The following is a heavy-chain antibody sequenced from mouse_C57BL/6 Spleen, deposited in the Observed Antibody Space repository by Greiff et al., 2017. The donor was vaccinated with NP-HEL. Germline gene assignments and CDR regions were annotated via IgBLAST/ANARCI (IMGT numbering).Heavy chain of an antibody. CDR1: GFTFSDYG. D-gene: IGHD2-4*01. CDR2: ISSGSSTI. V-gene: IGHV5-17*01. Sequence: EVKLMESGGGLVKPGGSLKLSCAASGFTFSDYGMHWVRQAPEQGLEWVAYISSGSSTIYYADTVKGRFTISRDNAKNTLFLQMTSLRSEDTAMYYCASELIYYDYYHWYFDVWGTGTTVTVSS. CDR3: ASELIYYDYYHWYFDV. J-gene: IGHJ1*03.